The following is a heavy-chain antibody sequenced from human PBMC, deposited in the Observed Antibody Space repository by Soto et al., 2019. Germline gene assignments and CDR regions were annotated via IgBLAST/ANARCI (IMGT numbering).Heavy chain of an antibody. Sequence: QVQLQQWGAGLLKPSETLSLTCAVYGGSFSGYYWSWIRQPPGKGLEWIGEINHSGSTNYNPYLKSRVTIAVDTSKNQFSLKLSSVIAADTAVYYCARCLRGWTITIPHAFGLWGQGTMVTDSS. V-gene: IGHV4-34*01. CDR1: GGSFSGYY. D-gene: IGHD3-3*01. J-gene: IGHJ3*01. CDR3: ARCLRGWTITIPHAFGL. CDR2: INHSGST.